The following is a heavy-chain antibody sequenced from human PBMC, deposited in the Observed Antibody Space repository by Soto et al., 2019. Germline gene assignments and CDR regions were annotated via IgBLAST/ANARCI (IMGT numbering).Heavy chain of an antibody. CDR1: GYSFTSYG. CDR3: ARDRWHYDTSGHTKYRQY. Sequence: QVQLVQSGAEVKKPGASVKVSCKASGYSFTSYGISWVRQAPGQGLEWMGWISTYNGNTNYAQKLQGRVTMTTDTSTSTAYMDLRSLRSDDTAVYFCARDRWHYDTSGHTKYRQYWGQGTLVTVSS. J-gene: IGHJ1*01. V-gene: IGHV1-18*01. D-gene: IGHD3-22*01. CDR2: ISTYNGNT.